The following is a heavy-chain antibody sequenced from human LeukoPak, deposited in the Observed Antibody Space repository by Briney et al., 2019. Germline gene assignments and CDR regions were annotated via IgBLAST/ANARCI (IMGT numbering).Heavy chain of an antibody. V-gene: IGHV3-23*01. J-gene: IGHJ4*02. D-gene: IGHD6-19*01. CDR1: VFTFSSYA. CDR2: ISGSGGST. CDR3: AQDYLGAAVAGALDY. Sequence: GGSLRLSCAASVFTFSSYAMSWVRQAPGKGLEWVSAISGSGGSTYYADSVKGRFTISRDNSKNTLYLQMNSLRAEDTAVYYCAQDYLGAAVAGALDYWGQGTLVTVSS.